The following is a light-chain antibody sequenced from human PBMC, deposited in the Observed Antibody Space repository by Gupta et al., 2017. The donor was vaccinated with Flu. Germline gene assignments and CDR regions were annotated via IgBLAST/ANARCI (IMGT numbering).Light chain of an antibody. Sequence: DIQTTQSPSSLSASVGDRVTITCRASQTIRNYLNWYQHKPGKAPKLVIYVASSLQSGVPSRFSGSGSGTDFTLTISSLEPDDFATYYCQQSDSNPLTFGGGTKVEI. V-gene: IGKV1-39*01. J-gene: IGKJ4*01. CDR1: QTIRNY. CDR3: QQSDSNPLT. CDR2: VAS.